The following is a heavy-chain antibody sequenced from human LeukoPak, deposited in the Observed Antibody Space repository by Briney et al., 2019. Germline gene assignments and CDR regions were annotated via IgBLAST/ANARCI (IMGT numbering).Heavy chain of an antibody. J-gene: IGHJ4*02. V-gene: IGHV1-18*01. CDR2: ISAYNGNT. CDR1: GYTFTSYG. D-gene: IGHD6-13*01. Sequence: GASVKVSCKASGYTFTSYGISWVRQAPGQGLEWMGWISAYNGNTNYAQKLQGRVTMTTDTSTSTAYMELRSLRSEDTAVYYCATSSSSWYALDYWGQGTLVTVSS. CDR3: ATSSSSWYALDY.